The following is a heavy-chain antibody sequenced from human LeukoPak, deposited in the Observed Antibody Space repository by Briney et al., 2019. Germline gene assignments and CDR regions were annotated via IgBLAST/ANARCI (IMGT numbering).Heavy chain of an antibody. J-gene: IGHJ4*02. Sequence: ASVKVSYKASGYTFTSYDINWVRQATGQGLEWMGWMNPNRGNTGYAQKFQGRVTMTRNTSISTAYMELSSLRSEDTAVYYCARATKNPNYYGSGLGYRPLGYWGQGALVTVSS. CDR2: MNPNRGNT. V-gene: IGHV1-8*01. CDR1: GYTFTSYD. CDR3: ARATKNPNYYGSGLGYRPLGY. D-gene: IGHD3-10*01.